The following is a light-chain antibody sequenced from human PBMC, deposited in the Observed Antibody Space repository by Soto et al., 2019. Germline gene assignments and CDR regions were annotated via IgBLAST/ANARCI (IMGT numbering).Light chain of an antibody. CDR2: DAS. V-gene: IGKV1-5*01. CDR1: QSISSW. CDR3: QQYNTYPWT. J-gene: IGKJ1*01. Sequence: DIQMTQSPATLSASVGDIVTITCRASQSISSWLAWYQQKPGKVPKLLIDDASSLESGVPSRFSGSGSGTEFTLTISSLQPDDFATYYCQQYNTYPWTFGQGTKVELK.